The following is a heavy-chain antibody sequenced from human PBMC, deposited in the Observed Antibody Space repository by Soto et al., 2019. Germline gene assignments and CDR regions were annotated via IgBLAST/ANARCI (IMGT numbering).Heavy chain of an antibody. J-gene: IGHJ5*02. CDR1: ACSINAFY. CDR3: ARDFFLAVDDFGDRCGDLDL. CDR2: VCTTGIT. V-gene: IGHV4-4*07. D-gene: IGHD3-3*01. Sequence: SELPFVPCTVTACSINAFYCRWIMPPTGKGLEWIGRVCTTGITNYNPSLKSRVTISVDTSRNQFSLSLRSVTAADTAVYYCARDFFLAVDDFGDRCGDLDLRGKGTLVTGSS.